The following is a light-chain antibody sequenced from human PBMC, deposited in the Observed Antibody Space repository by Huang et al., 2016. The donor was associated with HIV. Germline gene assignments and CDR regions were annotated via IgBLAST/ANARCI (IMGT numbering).Light chain of an antibody. Sequence: DIQMTQSPSSLSASVGDRVTITCRASQNINRYLNWYQQKPGKAPKLLIFTASSLPSGVPSRFSGSGSGTDFTLTISSLQPEDFATYYCQQSYSTPPYTFGQGTKLEIK. J-gene: IGKJ2*01. CDR2: TAS. CDR3: QQSYSTPPYT. CDR1: QNINRY. V-gene: IGKV1-39*01.